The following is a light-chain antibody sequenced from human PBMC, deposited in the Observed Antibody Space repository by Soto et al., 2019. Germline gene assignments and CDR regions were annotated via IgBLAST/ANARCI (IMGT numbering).Light chain of an antibody. CDR2: EVT. J-gene: IGLJ1*01. CDR1: SSDVGGYNY. CDR3: SSYTSRSTLV. Sequence: QSALTQPASVSGSPGQSITISCTGTSSDVGGYNYVSWYQQHPGKAPKLMIYEVTNRPSGVSNRFSGSKSGNTASLTISGRQAEDEADYYCSSYTSRSTLVFGTGTKGTV. V-gene: IGLV2-14*01.